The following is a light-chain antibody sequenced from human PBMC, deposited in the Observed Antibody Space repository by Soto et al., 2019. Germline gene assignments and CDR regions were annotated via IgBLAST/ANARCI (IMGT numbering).Light chain of an antibody. J-gene: IGKJ3*01. CDR3: QQSYSTPIT. Sequence: DIQMPQSPSSLSASVGDRVTITCRASQSISSYLNWYQQKPGKAPQLLIYAASSLQSGVPSRFSGSGSGTDFTLTISSLQPEDFATYYCQQSYSTPITFGPGTKVDIK. CDR2: AAS. V-gene: IGKV1-39*01. CDR1: QSISSY.